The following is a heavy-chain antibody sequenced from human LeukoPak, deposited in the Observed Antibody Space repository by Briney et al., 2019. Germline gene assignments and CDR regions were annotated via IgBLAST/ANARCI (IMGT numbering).Heavy chain of an antibody. CDR2: ISGSGGST. CDR1: GFTFSSYA. CDR3: AKQRGQWLVIDY. V-gene: IGHV3-23*01. J-gene: IGHJ4*02. D-gene: IGHD6-19*01. Sequence: PGGSLRLSCAASGFTFSSYAMSRVRQAPGKGLEWVSAISGSGGSTYYADSVKGRFTISRDNSKNTLYLQMNSLRAEDTAVYYCAKQRGQWLVIDYWGQGTLVTVSS.